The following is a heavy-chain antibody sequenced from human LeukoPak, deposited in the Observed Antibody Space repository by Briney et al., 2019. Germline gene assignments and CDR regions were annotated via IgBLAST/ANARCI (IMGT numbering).Heavy chain of an antibody. Sequence: GGSLRLSCAASGFTFSSYAMSWVRQAPGKGLEWVSAISGSGGSTYYADSVKGRFTISRDNSKNTLYLQMNSLRARDTAVYYCAKDFIGYSNYPFDYWGQGTLVTVSS. CDR3: AKDFIGYSNYPFDY. J-gene: IGHJ4*02. CDR2: ISGSGGST. D-gene: IGHD4-11*01. V-gene: IGHV3-23*01. CDR1: GFTFSSYA.